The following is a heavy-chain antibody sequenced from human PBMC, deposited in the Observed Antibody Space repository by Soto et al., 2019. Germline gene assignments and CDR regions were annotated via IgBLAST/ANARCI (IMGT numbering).Heavy chain of an antibody. V-gene: IGHV3-7*03. Sequence: GGSLRLSCAASGFTFSSYWMSWVRKAPGKGLEWVANIKQDGSEKYYVDSVKGRFTISRDNAKNSLYLQMNSLRAEDTAVYYCARDPQQDFWSGYYLYYYYGMDVWGQGTTVTVSS. CDR3: ARDPQQDFWSGYYLYYYYGMDV. CDR2: IKQDGSEK. D-gene: IGHD3-3*01. J-gene: IGHJ6*02. CDR1: GFTFSSYW.